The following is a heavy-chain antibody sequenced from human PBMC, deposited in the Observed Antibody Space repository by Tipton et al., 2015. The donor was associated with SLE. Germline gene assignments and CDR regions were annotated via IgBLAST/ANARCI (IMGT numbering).Heavy chain of an antibody. Sequence: TLSLTCTASGGSISSHYWSWIRQPPGKGLEWIGYIYYSGSTNYNPSLKSRVTISVDTSKNQFSLKLSSVTAADTAVYYCARGGIAALPDAFDIWGQGTMVTVSS. CDR2: IYYSGST. CDR3: ARGGIAALPDAFDI. CDR1: GGSISSHY. V-gene: IGHV4-59*11. J-gene: IGHJ3*02. D-gene: IGHD6-13*01.